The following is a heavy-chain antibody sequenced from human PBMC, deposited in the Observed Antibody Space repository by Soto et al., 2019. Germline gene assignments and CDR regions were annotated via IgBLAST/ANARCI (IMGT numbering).Heavy chain of an antibody. V-gene: IGHV3-23*01. Sequence: PGGSLRLSCTPSGFKFRDYAMSWVRQAPGKGLEWVSAIHSSGGSTYYADSVQDRFTISRDNSNNTLFLQMNNLRAEDTAMYYCGKDLFPCGTYVFFAFWGQGTLVTVSS. CDR3: GKDLFPCGTYVFFAF. CDR2: IHSSGGST. CDR1: GFKFRDYA. D-gene: IGHD1-26*01. J-gene: IGHJ4*02.